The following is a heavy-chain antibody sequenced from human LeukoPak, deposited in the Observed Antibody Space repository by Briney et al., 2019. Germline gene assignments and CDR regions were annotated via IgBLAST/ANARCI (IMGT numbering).Heavy chain of an antibody. J-gene: IGHJ4*02. CDR2: ISSSSNYI. Sequence: GGSLRLSCAASGFTFRNYNMNWVRQVPGKGLEWVSSISSSSNYIYYADSVKGRFTISRDNAKNSLYLQMNSLRAEDTAVYYCAREERITMVRGYFDYWGQGTLVTVSS. D-gene: IGHD3-10*01. CDR3: AREERITMVRGYFDY. V-gene: IGHV3-21*01. CDR1: GFTFRNYN.